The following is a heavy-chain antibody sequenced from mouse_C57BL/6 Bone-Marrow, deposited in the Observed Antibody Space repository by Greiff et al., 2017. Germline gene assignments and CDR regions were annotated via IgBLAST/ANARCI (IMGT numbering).Heavy chain of an antibody. CDR2: IDPSDSYT. Sequence: QVQLQQPGAELVRPGTSVKLSCKASGYTFTSYWMHWVKQRPGQGLEWIGVIDPSDSYTNYNQKFKGKATLTVDTSSSTAYMQLSSLTSEDSAVYYCERSRAMEYWGQGTSGTVS. J-gene: IGHJ4*01. CDR1: GYTFTSYW. CDR3: ERSRAMEY. V-gene: IGHV1-59*01.